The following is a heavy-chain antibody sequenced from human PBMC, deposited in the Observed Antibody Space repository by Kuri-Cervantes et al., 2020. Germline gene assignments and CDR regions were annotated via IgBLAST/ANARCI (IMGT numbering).Heavy chain of an antibody. CDR1: GFTFSSYG. CDR2: LSYDGSNK. Sequence: GGSLRFPCAASGFTFSSYGMHWVRQAPGKGLEWVAVLSYDGSNKYYADSVKGRFTISRDNSKNTLYLQMNSLRAEDMAVYYCARGGKYQLLYVPDYYYYGMDVWGQGTTGTVSS. CDR3: ARGGKYQLLYVPDYYYYGMDV. J-gene: IGHJ6*02. D-gene: IGHD2-2*02. V-gene: IGHV3-30*03.